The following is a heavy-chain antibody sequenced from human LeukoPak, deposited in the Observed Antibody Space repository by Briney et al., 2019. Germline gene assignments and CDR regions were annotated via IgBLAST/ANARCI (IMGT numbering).Heavy chain of an antibody. J-gene: IGHJ4*02. CDR2: IYENGGTT. Sequence: GVSLRLSYVGSGFTFRSHAMSWVRQAPEKGLEFVSGIYENGGTTYYADSVKGRFSISRDNSKNTLYLQMDSLRGEDTAVYYCAKDFRIGYSAHFDYWGQGALVTVSS. CDR3: AKDFRIGYSAHFDY. V-gene: IGHV3-23*01. CDR1: GFTFRSHA. D-gene: IGHD2-21*01.